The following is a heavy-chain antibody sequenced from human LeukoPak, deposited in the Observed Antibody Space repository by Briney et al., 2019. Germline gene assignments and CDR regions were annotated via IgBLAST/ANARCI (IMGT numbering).Heavy chain of an antibody. D-gene: IGHD3-22*01. CDR1: GFTSRSYA. CDR2: ITGGGST. J-gene: IGHJ5*02. Sequence: GASLRLSCAASGFTSRSYAMSWVRQAPGKGLEWVSAITGGGSTYYADSVKGRFTFSRDNSKNTLFLQMNSLRAEDTAVYYCAKDPRFDRSGRGWFDPWGQGTLVTFSS. V-gene: IGHV3-23*01. CDR3: AKDPRFDRSGRGWFDP.